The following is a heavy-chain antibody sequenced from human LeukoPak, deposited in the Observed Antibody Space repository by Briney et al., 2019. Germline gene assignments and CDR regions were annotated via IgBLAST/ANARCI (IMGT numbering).Heavy chain of an antibody. CDR1: GFTFSSYA. V-gene: IGHV3-30-3*01. D-gene: IGHD1-26*01. J-gene: IGHJ4*02. CDR2: ISYDGTKK. Sequence: PGGSLRLSCAASGFTFSSYAMHWVRQAPGKGLEWVALISYDGTKKYYADSVKGRFTISRDNSKNTLYLQMNNLRAEDTAVYYCARKVGATYFDNWGQVTLVTVSS. CDR3: ARKVGATYFDN.